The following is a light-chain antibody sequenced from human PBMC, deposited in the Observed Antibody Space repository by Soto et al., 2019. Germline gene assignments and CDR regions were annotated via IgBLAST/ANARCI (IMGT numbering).Light chain of an antibody. CDR3: QQYGTSPPALT. CDR2: GAS. V-gene: IGKV3-20*01. CDR1: QSVSSSH. Sequence: DIVLTQSPGTLSLPPGERAILSRSASQSVSSSHLAWYQQKPGQAPRLLIYGASSRATGIPDRFSGSGSGTDFTLTISRLEPEDFAVYYCQQYGTSPPALTFGGGTKVEIK. J-gene: IGKJ4*01.